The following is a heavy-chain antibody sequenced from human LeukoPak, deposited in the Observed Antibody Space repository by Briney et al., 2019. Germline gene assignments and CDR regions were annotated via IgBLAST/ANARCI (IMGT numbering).Heavy chain of an antibody. CDR1: GFTVSENY. D-gene: IGHD1-26*01. CDR3: VRDRWPELGDF. V-gene: IGHV3-66*01. Sequence: PGGSLRLSCAVSGFTVSENYMSWVRQAPGRGLELVSVLYSGGFTYYADPVKGRFTISRDNSKNTLYLQMSSLRAEDTAVYYCVRDRWPELGDFWGQGTTVTVSS. J-gene: IGHJ6*02. CDR2: LYSGGFT.